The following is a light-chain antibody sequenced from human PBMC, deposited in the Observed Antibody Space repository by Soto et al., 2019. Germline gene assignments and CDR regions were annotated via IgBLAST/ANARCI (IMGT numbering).Light chain of an antibody. CDR1: QSVSTRS. V-gene: IGKV3-20*01. CDR3: QQYETFSGT. CDR2: GAS. Sequence: EIVLTQSPGTLSLSPGERATLSCRASQSVSTRSLAWYQQKPGQAPRLLISGASSRAADIPDRFSGSGSGTDFTLTINRLEPEDFATYYCQQYETFSGTFGPGTKVEI. J-gene: IGKJ1*01.